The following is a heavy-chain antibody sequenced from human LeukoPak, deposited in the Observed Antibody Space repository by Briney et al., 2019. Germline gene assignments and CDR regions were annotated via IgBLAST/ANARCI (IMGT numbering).Heavy chain of an antibody. D-gene: IGHD6-19*01. CDR3: VRDHSTGGSGWYWDY. Sequence: PGGSLRLSCAASGFTFSNYAMHWVRQAPGKGLEGVALISSDGSSKDYVESVKGRFTISRDNSKNTLHLQMNSLRADDTAVYYCVRDHSTGGSGWYWDYWGQGTLVTVSS. CDR1: GFTFSNYA. V-gene: IGHV3-30*04. CDR2: ISSDGSSK. J-gene: IGHJ4*02.